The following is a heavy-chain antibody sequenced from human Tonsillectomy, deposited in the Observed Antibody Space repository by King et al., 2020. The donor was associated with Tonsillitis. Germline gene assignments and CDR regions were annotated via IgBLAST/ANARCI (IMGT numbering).Heavy chain of an antibody. Sequence: VQLVESGAEVKKPGESLKISCKGSRYTFTSSWIGWVRQMPGKGLELMGIIYPDDSDTRFSPSFQGQVTISADKSIRTVYLQWSSLKASDTAVYYCAIGGEHCSGGSCSAEYYFDYWGQGTLVTVSS. CDR3: AIGGEHCSGGSCSAEYYFDY. CDR2: IYPDDSDT. V-gene: IGHV5-51*03. CDR1: RYTFTSSW. D-gene: IGHD2-15*01. J-gene: IGHJ4*02.